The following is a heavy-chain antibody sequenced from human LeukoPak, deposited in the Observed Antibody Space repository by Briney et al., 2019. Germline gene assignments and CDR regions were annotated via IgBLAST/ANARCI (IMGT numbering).Heavy chain of an antibody. CDR2: ISGNGDIT. CDR3: AKDLRGTLSSRGPFEY. CDR1: GFTFSSYA. J-gene: IGHJ4*02. V-gene: IGHV3-23*01. D-gene: IGHD1-1*01. Sequence: GGSLRLSCAASGFTFSSYAMSWVRQAPEKGLEWVSAISGNGDITYYADTMKGRFSGSRDNSKNTLYLQLNSLRAEDTAVYYCAKDLRGTLSSRGPFEYWGQGTLVTVSS.